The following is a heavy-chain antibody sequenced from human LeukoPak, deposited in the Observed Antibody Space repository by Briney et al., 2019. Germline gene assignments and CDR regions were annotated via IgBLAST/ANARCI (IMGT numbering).Heavy chain of an antibody. CDR2: VSSGGGST. D-gene: IGHD3-3*01. CDR3: AKAIGITIYFDY. V-gene: IGHV3-23*01. J-gene: IGHJ4*02. CDR1: GFTFSSYA. Sequence: GGSLRLSCVASGFTFSSYAMTWVRQAPGKGLEWVSAVSSGGGSTYYADSVKGRFTISRDNSKNTLFLQMNSLRADDTAIYYCAKAIGITIYFDYWGQGTLVTVSS.